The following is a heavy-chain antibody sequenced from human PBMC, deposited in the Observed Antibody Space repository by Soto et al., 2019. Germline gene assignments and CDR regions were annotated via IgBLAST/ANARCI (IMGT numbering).Heavy chain of an antibody. CDR2: ISYDGSNK. CDR3: AKDQDLYGTIFWSGDAFDI. V-gene: IGHV3-30*18. J-gene: IGHJ3*02. D-gene: IGHD3-9*01. Sequence: PGGSLRLSCAASGFTFSSYGMHWVRQAPGKGLEWVAVISYDGSNKYYADSVRGRFTISRDNSKNTLYLQMNSLRAEDTAVYYCAKDQDLYGTIFWSGDAFDIWGQGTMVTVSS. CDR1: GFTFSSYG.